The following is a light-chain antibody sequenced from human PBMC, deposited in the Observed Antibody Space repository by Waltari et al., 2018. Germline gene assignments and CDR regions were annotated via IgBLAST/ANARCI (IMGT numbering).Light chain of an antibody. CDR3: QQFNSYPLT. V-gene: IGKV1-9*01. CDR2: AAS. CDR1: QGISSS. J-gene: IGKJ4*01. Sequence: IQLTQSPSSLSASVGDRVPITCRASQGISSSLAWYQPEPGKAPKFLIYAASTLQSWVPSRFSGSGSWTDFTLTISSLQPEDFVTYYCQQFNSYPLTFGGGTKVEIK.